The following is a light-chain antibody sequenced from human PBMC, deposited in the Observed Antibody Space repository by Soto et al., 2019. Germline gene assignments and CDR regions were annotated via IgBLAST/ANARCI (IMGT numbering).Light chain of an antibody. J-gene: IGLJ2*01. V-gene: IGLV2-14*01. CDR2: EVN. CDR1: SSDVGDYNY. CDR3: SSYTNTGTVV. Sequence: QSALTQPASVSGSPGQSITISCTGTSSDVGDYNYVSWYQQHPGKAPKLMIYEVNNRPSGVSNRFSGSKSGNTASLTISGLQAEDEADYYCSSYTNTGTVVFGGGTKLTVL.